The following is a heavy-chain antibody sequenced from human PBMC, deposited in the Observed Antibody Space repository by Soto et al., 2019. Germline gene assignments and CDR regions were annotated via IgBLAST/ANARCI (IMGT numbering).Heavy chain of an antibody. Sequence: GGSLRLSCAASGFTFSSFGMHWVRQAPGKGLEWVAVIAYDGRHISYADSVKGRFTISRDNSQSTLYLQMSSLRPEDTAVYYCAKLESRMTTFFDYHYGLDVWGQGTTVTVSS. CDR1: GFTFSSFG. CDR2: IAYDGRHI. D-gene: IGHD4-17*01. V-gene: IGHV3-30*18. CDR3: AKLESRMTTFFDYHYGLDV. J-gene: IGHJ6*02.